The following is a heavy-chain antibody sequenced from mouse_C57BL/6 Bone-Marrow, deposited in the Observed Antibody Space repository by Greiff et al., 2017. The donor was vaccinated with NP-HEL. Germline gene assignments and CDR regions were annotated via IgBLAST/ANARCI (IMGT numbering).Heavy chain of an antibody. CDR2: INPSSGYT. V-gene: IGHV1-4*01. CDR1: GYTFTSYT. J-gene: IGHJ2*01. Sequence: QVQLQQSGAELARPGASVKMSCKASGYTFTSYTMHWVKQRRGQGLEWIGYINPSSGYTKYNQKFKDKATLTADKSSSTAYMQLSSLTSEDSAVYYCAGDYYGSSYVYFDYWGQGTTLTVSS. D-gene: IGHD1-1*01. CDR3: AGDYYGSSYVYFDY.